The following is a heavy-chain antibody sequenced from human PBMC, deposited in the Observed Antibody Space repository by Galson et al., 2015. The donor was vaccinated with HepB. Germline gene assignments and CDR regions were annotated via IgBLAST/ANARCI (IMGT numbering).Heavy chain of an antibody. D-gene: IGHD2-15*01. J-gene: IGHJ4*02. CDR2: IDPSDSYT. Sequence: QSGAEVKKSGESLRISCKGSGYSFTNYWISWVRQMPGEGLEWMGRIDPSDSYTNYSPSFQGHVTISVDKSITTAYLQRSSLTASDTAIYYRARRGASDFDYWGQGTLVTVSS. V-gene: IGHV5-10-1*01. CDR1: GYSFTNYW. CDR3: ARRGASDFDY.